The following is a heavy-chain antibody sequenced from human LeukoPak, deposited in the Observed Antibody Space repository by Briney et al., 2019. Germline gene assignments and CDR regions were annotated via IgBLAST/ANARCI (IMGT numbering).Heavy chain of an antibody. D-gene: IGHD3-9*01. CDR2: INHSGST. J-gene: IGHJ4*02. CDR1: GGSFSGYY. CDR3: ARGDIFTGYYKWAFDY. Sequence: PSETLSLTCAVYGGSFSGYYWSWIRQPPGKGLEWIGEINHSGSTNYNPSLKSRVTISVDTSKNQFSLKLSSVTAADTAVYYCARGDIFTGYYKWAFDYWGQGTLVTVSS. V-gene: IGHV4-34*01.